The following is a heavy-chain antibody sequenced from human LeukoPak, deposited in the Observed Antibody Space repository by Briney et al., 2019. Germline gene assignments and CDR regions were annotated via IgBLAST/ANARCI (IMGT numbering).Heavy chain of an antibody. Sequence: PGRSLRLSCAASGFTFDDYAMHWVRQAPGKGLEWVSGISWNSGSIGYADSVKGRFTISRDNAKNSLYLQMNSLRAEDTALYYCALTSRDYDILTGYYDYWGQGTLVTVSS. CDR1: GFTFDDYA. CDR2: ISWNSGSI. D-gene: IGHD3-9*01. CDR3: ALTSRDYDILTGYYDY. J-gene: IGHJ4*02. V-gene: IGHV3-9*01.